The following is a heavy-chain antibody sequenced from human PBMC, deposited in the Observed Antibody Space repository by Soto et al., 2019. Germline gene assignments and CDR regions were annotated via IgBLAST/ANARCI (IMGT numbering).Heavy chain of an antibody. CDR1: GFTFGNYA. J-gene: IGHJ4*02. Sequence: GGSLRLSCVASGFTFGNYALSWVRQAPGKGLEWVSVISGSGGNTDYADSVKGRFTISRDNSQNTLYLRLNSLRAEDTAVYYCARPSILAPGTYWGQGTLVTVSS. V-gene: IGHV3-23*01. CDR2: ISGSGGNT. D-gene: IGHD6-13*01. CDR3: ARPSILAPGTY.